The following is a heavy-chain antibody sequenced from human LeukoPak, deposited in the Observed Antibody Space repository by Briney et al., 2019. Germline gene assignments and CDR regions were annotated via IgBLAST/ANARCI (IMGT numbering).Heavy chain of an antibody. D-gene: IGHD4-17*01. Sequence: PSETLSLTCTVSGGSISSSSYYWGWIRQPPGKGLEWIGSIYYSGSTYYNPSLKSRGTISVDTSKNQFSLKLSSVTAADTAVYYCARGGNGDYLRGWFDPWGQGTLVTVSS. J-gene: IGHJ5*02. CDR2: IYYSGST. CDR1: GGSISSSSYY. CDR3: ARGGNGDYLRGWFDP. V-gene: IGHV4-39*07.